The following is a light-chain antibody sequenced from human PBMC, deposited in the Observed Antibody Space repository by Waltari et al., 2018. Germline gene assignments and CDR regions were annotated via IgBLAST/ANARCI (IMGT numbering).Light chain of an antibody. J-gene: IGLJ1*01. CDR2: DVN. Sequence: QSALTQPDSVSGSPGQSITISCTGTTSDVGGYNDISWHPQPPGKAPKLIISDVNNRPAAVSGRFSVSKSGNAASLTISGLQAEHEANYSCSSYTIRSTYVFGIGTKVTVL. CDR3: SSYTIRSTYV. CDR1: TSDVGGYND. V-gene: IGLV2-14*03.